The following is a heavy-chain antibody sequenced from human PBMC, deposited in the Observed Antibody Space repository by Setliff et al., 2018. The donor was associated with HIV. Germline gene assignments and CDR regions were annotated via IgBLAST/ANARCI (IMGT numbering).Heavy chain of an antibody. CDR3: AKGFSRIVAVISDY. V-gene: IGHV4-61*01. CDR1: GGSIKSSSYY. Sequence: PSETLSLTCTVSGGSIKSSSYYWSWIRQPPGKGLEWIGYIYYSGSTNYNPSLKSRVTISVDTSKNQLSLKLSSVTAADTAIYYCAKGFSRIVAVISDYWGLGTLVTVSS. J-gene: IGHJ4*02. CDR2: IYYSGST. D-gene: IGHD3-22*01.